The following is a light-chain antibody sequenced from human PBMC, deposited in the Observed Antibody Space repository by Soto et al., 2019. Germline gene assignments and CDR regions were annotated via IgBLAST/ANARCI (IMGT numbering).Light chain of an antibody. J-gene: IGKJ1*01. CDR2: GAS. V-gene: IGKV3-15*01. Sequence: EIVMTQSPATLSVSPGERATLSCRASQSVTSNLAWYQQKPGQAPRLLIYGASTRATGIPARFSGSGSGTEFTLTISSLQSEDSAVYHCQQYDNWWTFGQGTKVDIK. CDR3: QQYDNWWT. CDR1: QSVTSN.